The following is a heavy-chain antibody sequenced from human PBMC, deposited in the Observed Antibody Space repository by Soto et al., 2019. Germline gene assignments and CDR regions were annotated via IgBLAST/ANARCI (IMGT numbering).Heavy chain of an antibody. D-gene: IGHD3-3*01. CDR2: IYYSGST. CDR1: GGSISSGGYY. CDR3: ARGSSPRYYDFWSGYSNYYYGMDV. J-gene: IGHJ6*02. V-gene: IGHV4-31*03. Sequence: PSETLSLTCTVSGGSISSGGYYWSWIRQHPGKGLEWIGYIYYSGSTYYKPSLKSRVTISVDTSKNQFSLKLSSVTAADTAVYYCARGSSPRYYDFWSGYSNYYYGMDVWGQGTTVTVSS.